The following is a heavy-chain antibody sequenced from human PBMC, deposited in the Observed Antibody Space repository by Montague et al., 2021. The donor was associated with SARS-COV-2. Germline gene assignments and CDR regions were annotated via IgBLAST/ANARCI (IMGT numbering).Heavy chain of an antibody. D-gene: IGHD5-18*01. CDR3: ARVTGRGDSAMDCFDT. V-gene: IGHV4-39*01. Sequence: SETLSLTCTVSGGSISSSNYYWGWIRQPPGKGLEWIGCIYYSGSTFYNPSLTSRVAISEDTSKNQFSLTLTSVTAADTAVYYCARVTGRGDSAMDCFDTWGQGTLVTVSS. CDR2: IYYSGST. J-gene: IGHJ5*02. CDR1: GGSISSSNYY.